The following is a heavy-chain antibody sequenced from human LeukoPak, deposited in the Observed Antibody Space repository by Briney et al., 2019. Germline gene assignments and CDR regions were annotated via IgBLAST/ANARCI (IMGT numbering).Heavy chain of an antibody. D-gene: IGHD1-26*01. Sequence: ASVKVSCKVSGYTLTELSMHWVRQAPGKGLEWMGGFDPEDGETIYAQKFQGRVTMTEDTSTDTAYMGLSSLRSEDTAVYYCATGAGIVGATQGWQTIPTFDYWGQGTLVTVSS. J-gene: IGHJ4*02. CDR2: FDPEDGET. CDR1: GYTLTELS. CDR3: ATGAGIVGATQGWQTIPTFDY. V-gene: IGHV1-24*01.